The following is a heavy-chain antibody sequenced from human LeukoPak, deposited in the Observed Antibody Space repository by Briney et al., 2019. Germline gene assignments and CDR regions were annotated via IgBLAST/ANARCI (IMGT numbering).Heavy chain of an antibody. CDR2: INPNSGGT. Sequence: ASVKVSCKASGYTFTGYYMHWVRQAPGQGLEWMGRINPNSGGTNYAQKFQGRVTMTRDTSISTVYMELTRLRSDDTAVYYCARGGGYCGGDCYDFDYWGQGTLVTVSS. V-gene: IGHV1-2*06. CDR1: GYTFTGYY. CDR3: ARGGGYCGGDCYDFDY. J-gene: IGHJ4*02. D-gene: IGHD2-21*02.